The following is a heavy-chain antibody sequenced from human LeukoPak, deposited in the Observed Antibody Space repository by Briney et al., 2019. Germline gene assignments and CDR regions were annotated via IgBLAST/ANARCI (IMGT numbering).Heavy chain of an antibody. CDR3: ARSGDGGYDSDY. D-gene: IGHD5-12*01. CDR2: ISSRSGST. V-gene: IGHV3-11*03. Sequence: PGGSLRLSCAASGFTFSDYYMSWVRQAPGKGLGWISYISSRSGSTNYADSVKGRFTISRDNAKSSLYLQMDSLRAEDTAVYYCARSGDGGYDSDYWGQGTLVTVSS. CDR1: GFTFSDYY. J-gene: IGHJ4*02.